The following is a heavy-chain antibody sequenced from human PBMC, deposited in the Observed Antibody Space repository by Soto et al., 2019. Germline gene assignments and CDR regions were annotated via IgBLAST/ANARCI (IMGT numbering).Heavy chain of an antibody. CDR3: ARQQLELRNYYYYMDV. CDR1: GGSISSYY. D-gene: IGHD1-1*01. J-gene: IGHJ6*03. V-gene: IGHV4-59*08. Sequence: SETLSLTCTVSGGSISSYYWSWIRQPPGKGLERIGYIYYSGSTNYNPSLKSRVTISVDTSKNQFSLKLSSVTAADTAVYYCARQQLELRNYYYYMDVWGKGTTVTVSS. CDR2: IYYSGST.